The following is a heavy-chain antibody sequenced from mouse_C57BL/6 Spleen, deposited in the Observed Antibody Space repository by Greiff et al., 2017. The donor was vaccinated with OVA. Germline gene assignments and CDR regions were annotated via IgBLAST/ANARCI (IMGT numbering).Heavy chain of an antibody. CDR2: IDPANGNT. D-gene: IGHD2-5*01. CDR3: ALDGYYSNYDWYFDV. V-gene: IGHV14-3*01. J-gene: IGHJ1*03. CDR1: GFNIKNTY. Sequence: EVQLQESVAELVRPGASVKLSCTASGFNIKNTYMHWVKQRPEQGLEWIGRIDPANGNTKYAPKFQGKATITADTSSNTAYLQLSSLTSEDTAIYYCALDGYYSNYDWYFDVWGTGTTVTVSS.